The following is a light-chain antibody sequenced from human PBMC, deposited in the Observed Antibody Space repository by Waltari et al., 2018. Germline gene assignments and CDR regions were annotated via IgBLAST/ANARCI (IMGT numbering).Light chain of an antibody. Sequence: EIVLTQSPGTLSLSAGERATLSCRASQSISKYLVWYQQKPGQAPRLLIYEASIRATGIPDRFSGSGSGTDFSLIIRRLEPEDFAVYYCQKYEALPATFGQGTKVEIK. CDR2: EAS. J-gene: IGKJ1*01. CDR3: QKYEALPAT. V-gene: IGKV3-20*01. CDR1: QSISKY.